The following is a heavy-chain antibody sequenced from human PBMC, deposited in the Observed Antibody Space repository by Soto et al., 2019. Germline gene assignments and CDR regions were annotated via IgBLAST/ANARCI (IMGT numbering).Heavy chain of an antibody. J-gene: IGHJ4*02. D-gene: IGHD6-19*01. V-gene: IGHV3-11*01. CDR3: ASGYSSYCSTFDY. CDR1: GITFSDYY. Sequence: QVQLVESGGGLAQAGGSLRLSCAGSGITFSDYYMSWIRQAPVKGLEWISYSSSSGSTIFYADSVKGRFTISRDNAKNSLYLKMNSLRAEDTAMYYCASGYSSYCSTFDYWGQGTLVTVSS. CDR2: SSSSGSTI.